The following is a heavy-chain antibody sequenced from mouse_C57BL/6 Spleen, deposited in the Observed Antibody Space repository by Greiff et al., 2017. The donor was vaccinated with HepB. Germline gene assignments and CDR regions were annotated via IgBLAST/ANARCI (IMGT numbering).Heavy chain of an antibody. CDR2: IYPRSGNT. CDR3: ARGTGTGYYFDY. V-gene: IGHV1-81*01. CDR1: GYTFTSYG. D-gene: IGHD4-1*01. Sequence: QVQLQQSGAELARPGASVKLSCKASGYTFTSYGISWVKQRTGQGLEWIGEIYPRSGNTYYNEKFKGKATLTADKSSSTAYMELRSLTSEDSAVSFCARGTGTGYYFDYWGQGTTLTVSS. J-gene: IGHJ2*01.